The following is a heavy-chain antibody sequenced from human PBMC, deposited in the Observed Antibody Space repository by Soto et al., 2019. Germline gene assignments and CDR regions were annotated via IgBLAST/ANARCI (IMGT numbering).Heavy chain of an antibody. V-gene: IGHV3-23*01. D-gene: IGHD2-2*01. J-gene: IGHJ5*02. CDR3: AKEPAATLSWFDP. Sequence: PGGSLRLSCAASGFTFSSYSMNWARQAPGKGLEWVAAISGGGGGSYYADSVKGRFTISRDNSKNTLYLQMNSLRAEDTALYYCAKEPAATLSWFDPWGQGTQVTVSS. CDR1: GFTFSSYS. CDR2: ISGGGGGS.